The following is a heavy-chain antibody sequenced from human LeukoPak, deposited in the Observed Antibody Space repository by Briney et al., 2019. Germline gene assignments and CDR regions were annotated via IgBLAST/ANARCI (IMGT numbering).Heavy chain of an antibody. J-gene: IGHJ4*02. Sequence: SSETLSLTCSVSGVSVSSYYWSWIRQSPGQGLEWIGYIHNSGRTNYNPSLKSRVTGFVDTSKNQVSLRLSSVTAADTAVYYCARHGTISSESYFDYWGQGAVVTVSS. CDR1: GVSVSSYY. CDR2: IHNSGRT. V-gene: IGHV4-59*08. CDR3: ARHGTISSESYFDY. D-gene: IGHD1-14*01.